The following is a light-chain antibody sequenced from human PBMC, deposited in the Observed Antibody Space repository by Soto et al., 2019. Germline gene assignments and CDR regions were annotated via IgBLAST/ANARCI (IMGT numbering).Light chain of an antibody. CDR2: EVN. CDR3: CSSVGSPNWV. CDR1: SSEVGSYDR. J-gene: IGLJ3*02. Sequence: QSALTQPASVSGSPGQSIAISCTGTSSEVGSYDRVSWDQHHPGKAPTLMIYEVNKRPSGISDRFSGSKSGNTASLTISGLQAEDEADYYCCSSVGSPNWVFGGGTKLTVL. V-gene: IGLV2-23*02.